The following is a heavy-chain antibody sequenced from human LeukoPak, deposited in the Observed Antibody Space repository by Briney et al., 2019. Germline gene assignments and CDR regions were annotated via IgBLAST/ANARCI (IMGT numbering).Heavy chain of an antibody. V-gene: IGHV3-23*01. Sequence: PGGSLRLSYAASGFTFSSYAMSWVRQAPGKGLEWVSAISGSGGSTYYADSVKGRFTISRDNSKNTLYLQMNSLRAEDTAVYYCAKDRDGVVPAALDYWGQGTLVTVSS. D-gene: IGHD2-2*01. J-gene: IGHJ4*02. CDR1: GFTFSSYA. CDR2: ISGSGGST. CDR3: AKDRDGVVPAALDY.